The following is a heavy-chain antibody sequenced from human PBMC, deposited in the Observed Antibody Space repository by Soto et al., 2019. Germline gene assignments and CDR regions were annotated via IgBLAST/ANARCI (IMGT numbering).Heavy chain of an antibody. CDR2: IYYSGST. D-gene: IGHD3-3*01. Sequence: QVQLQESGPGLVKPSETLSLTCTVSGGSVSSGSYYWSWIRQPPGKGLEWIGYIYYSGSTNYNPALKRRVTISVDTSKNQFSLKLSSVTAADTAVYYCAREMFGGPFDYWGQGTLVTVSS. J-gene: IGHJ4*02. V-gene: IGHV4-61*01. CDR3: AREMFGGPFDY. CDR1: GGSVSSGSYY.